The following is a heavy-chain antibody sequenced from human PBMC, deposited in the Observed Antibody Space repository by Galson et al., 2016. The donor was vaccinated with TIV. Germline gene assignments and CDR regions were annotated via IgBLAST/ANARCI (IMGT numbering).Heavy chain of an antibody. J-gene: IGHJ4*02. CDR1: GFTFTSYG. D-gene: IGHD3-10*01. CDR2: ISGRGDSI. Sequence: SLRLSCAASGFTFTSYGMSWVRQAPGKGLEWVSTISGRGDSIYYAKSVKGRFTISRDNSKNMQYLQMNSLEAEATALYYCAKVDSYGSGGFFDFWGQGTLVTVSS. CDR3: AKVDSYGSGGFFDF. V-gene: IGHV3-23*01.